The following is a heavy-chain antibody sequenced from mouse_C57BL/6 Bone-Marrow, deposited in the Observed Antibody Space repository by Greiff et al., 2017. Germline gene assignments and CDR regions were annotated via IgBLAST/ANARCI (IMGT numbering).Heavy chain of an antibody. CDR1: GFTFSSYA. Sequence: EVMLVESGGGLVKPGGSLKLSCAASGFTFSSYAMSWVRQTPEKRLEWVATISDGGSYTYYPDNVKGRFTISRANAKNNLDLQKSHLKSEDTAMYYCARYGGYLYYFDYWGQGTTLTVSS. V-gene: IGHV5-4*03. CDR3: ARYGGYLYYFDY. CDR2: ISDGGSYT. J-gene: IGHJ2*01. D-gene: IGHD2-3*01.